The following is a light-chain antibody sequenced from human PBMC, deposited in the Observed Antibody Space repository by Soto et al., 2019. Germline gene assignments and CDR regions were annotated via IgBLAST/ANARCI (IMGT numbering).Light chain of an antibody. CDR2: AAS. V-gene: IGKV1-9*01. CDR1: QGISSY. CDR3: QQHNGLPQ. Sequence: DIQLTQSPSFLSASVGDRVTITCRASQGISSYLAWYQQKPGKAPKLLIYAASTLQSGVPSRFSGSGSGTEFTLTISSLQPEDFATYYCQQHNGLPQFGPGTKVD. J-gene: IGKJ3*01.